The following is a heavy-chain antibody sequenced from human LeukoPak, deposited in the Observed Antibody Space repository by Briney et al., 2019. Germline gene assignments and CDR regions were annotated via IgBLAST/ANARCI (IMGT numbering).Heavy chain of an antibody. J-gene: IGHJ6*02. Sequence: SETLSLTCAVYGGSFSGHYCTWIRQAPGKGLEWIGKINYSGSTKYSPSLKSRVTTSVDTSKNQFALKLTSVTAADTGVYFCARHFRGIDVWGQGTTVSVSS. CDR3: ARHFRGIDV. D-gene: IGHD3-3*02. CDR1: GGSFSGHY. CDR2: INYSGST. V-gene: IGHV4-34*01.